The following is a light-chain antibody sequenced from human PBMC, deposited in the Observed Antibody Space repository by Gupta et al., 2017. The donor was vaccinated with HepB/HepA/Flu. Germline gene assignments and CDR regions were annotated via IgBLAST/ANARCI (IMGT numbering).Light chain of an antibody. J-gene: IGKJ2*01. Sequence: EIVLTQSPATLSLSPGERATLSCRASQSVSSYLAWYQQKPGQAPRLLIYDASNRATGIPARFSGRRSGTDFTLTISSLEPEDFAVYYCQQRSNWPIFGQWTKLEIK. CDR2: DAS. CDR3: QQRSNWPI. V-gene: IGKV3-11*01. CDR1: QSVSSY.